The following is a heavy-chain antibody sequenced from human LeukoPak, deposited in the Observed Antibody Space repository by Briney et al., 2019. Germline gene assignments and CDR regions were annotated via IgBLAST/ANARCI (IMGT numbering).Heavy chain of an antibody. J-gene: IGHJ5*02. CDR3: ARDLTRVFRGVLVHRFDP. CDR1: GGSISSHY. Sequence: SETLSLTCTVSGGSISSHYWSWIRQPPGKGLEWIGYIYYSGSTNYNPSLKSRVTISVDTSKNQFSLKLSSVTAADTAVYYCARDLTRVFRGVLVHRFDPWGQGTLVTVSS. V-gene: IGHV4-59*11. D-gene: IGHD3-10*01. CDR2: IYYSGST.